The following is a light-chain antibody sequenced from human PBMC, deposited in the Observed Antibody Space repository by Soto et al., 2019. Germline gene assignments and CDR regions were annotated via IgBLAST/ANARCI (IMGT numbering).Light chain of an antibody. CDR2: DVS. Sequence: QSALTQPASVSGSPGQSITISCTGTSSDDGGYNNVSWYQQHPGKAPKLMIYDVSNRPSGVSNRFSGSKSGNTASLTISGLQAEDEADYYCSSDTSSTTLVFGGGTKLTVL. J-gene: IGLJ2*01. CDR1: SSDDGGYNN. CDR3: SSDTSSTTLV. V-gene: IGLV2-14*01.